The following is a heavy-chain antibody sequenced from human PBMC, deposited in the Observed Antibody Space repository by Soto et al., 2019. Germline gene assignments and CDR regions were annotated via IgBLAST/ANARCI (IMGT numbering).Heavy chain of an antibody. Sequence: SETLSLTCIVSGGSISGSRYYWGWIRQPPGKGLEWIGSLYYNVSPQYNPCLNSRASISVDTSKNHFSLKLSSVTAADTAVYYCARAGISSFSLVYFDYWGQGALVTVSS. CDR1: GGSISGSRYY. J-gene: IGHJ4*02. CDR3: ARAGISSFSLVYFDY. D-gene: IGHD6-6*01. CDR2: LYYNVSP. V-gene: IGHV4-39*02.